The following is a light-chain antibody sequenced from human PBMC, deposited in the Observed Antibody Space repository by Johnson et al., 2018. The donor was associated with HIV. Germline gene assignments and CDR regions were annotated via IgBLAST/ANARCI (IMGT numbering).Light chain of an antibody. J-gene: IGLJ1*01. V-gene: IGLV1-51*01. CDR3: GTWDSSLTSYV. CDR2: DNN. Sequence: QSVLTQPPSVSAAPGQKVTISCSGSNSNIGNNYVSWYQQVPGTAPKLLIYDNNKRPSGIPGRFSGSKSGPSATLVITGLQTGDEADYYCGTWDSSLTSYVFGAGTKVTVL. CDR1: NSNIGNNY.